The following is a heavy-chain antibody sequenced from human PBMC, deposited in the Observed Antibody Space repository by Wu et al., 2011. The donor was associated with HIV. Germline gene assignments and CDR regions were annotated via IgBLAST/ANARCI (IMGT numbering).Heavy chain of an antibody. CDR3: ARGGSVEGYCSSTKCYYGMDV. D-gene: IGHD2-2*01. Sequence: QVQLVHSGAEVKKPGASVKVSCKASGYTFTDNHMHWVRQAPGQGFEWMGWINPTSGGTSHAQKFQGRVTMTRDTSTSTVYMEVSSLRSEDTAVYYCARGGSVEGYCSSTKCYYGMDVWGQGTTVTVSS. CDR1: GYTFTDNH. J-gene: IGHJ6*02. V-gene: IGHV1-2*02. CDR2: INPTSGGT.